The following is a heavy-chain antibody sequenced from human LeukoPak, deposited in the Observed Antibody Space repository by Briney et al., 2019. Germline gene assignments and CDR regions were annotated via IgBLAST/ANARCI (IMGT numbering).Heavy chain of an antibody. Sequence: SETLSLTCAVYGGSFSGYYWSWIRQPPGKGLEWIGEINHSGSTNYNPSLKSRVTISVDTSKNQFSLKLSSVTAADTAVYYCARALRYYYDSSGYGITDAFDIWGQGTMVTVSS. CDR3: ARALRYYYDSSGYGITDAFDI. CDR2: INHSGST. D-gene: IGHD3-22*01. CDR1: GGSFSGYY. J-gene: IGHJ3*02. V-gene: IGHV4-34*01.